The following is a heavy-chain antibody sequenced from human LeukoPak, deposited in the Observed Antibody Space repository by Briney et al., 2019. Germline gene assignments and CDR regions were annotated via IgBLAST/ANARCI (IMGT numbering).Heavy chain of an antibody. D-gene: IGHD3-3*01. Sequence: ASVKVSCKASGYTFTGYYMHWVRQAPGQGLEWMAWINPNGGGTNYAQKFQGRVTMTRDTSISTAYMELSRLRSDDTAVYCCARGGILDYDFWSGYRNFDYWGQGTLVTVSS. CDR3: ARGGILDYDFWSGYRNFDY. V-gene: IGHV1-2*02. CDR2: INPNGGGT. J-gene: IGHJ4*02. CDR1: GYTFTGYY.